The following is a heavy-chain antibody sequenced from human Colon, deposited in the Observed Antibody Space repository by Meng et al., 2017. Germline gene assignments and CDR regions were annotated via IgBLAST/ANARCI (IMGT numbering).Heavy chain of an antibody. D-gene: IGHD6-19*01. CDR2: INHSVRT. CDR1: GGSFSGYY. J-gene: IGHJ5*02. CDR3: ARERLSSGWYGGRWFDP. Sequence: QLQRWGAGLLKRSETLSATCAVYGGSFSGYYWGWIRQPPGKGLEWIGEINHSVRTNYNPSLKSRVTISVDTSKNQFSLKLSSVTAADTAVYYCARERLSSGWYGGRWFDPWGQGTLVTVSS. V-gene: IGHV4-34*01.